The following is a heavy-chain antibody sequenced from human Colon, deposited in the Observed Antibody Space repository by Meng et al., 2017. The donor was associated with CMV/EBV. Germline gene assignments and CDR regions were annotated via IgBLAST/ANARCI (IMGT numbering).Heavy chain of an antibody. V-gene: IGHV4-59*01. CDR3: ARGLGHASNNSHDS. CDR2: IYYSGSA. D-gene: IGHD1-1*01. Sequence: SETLSLTCTVSGGSISSYYWSWIRQPPGKGLEWMGYIYYSGSATYSPSLRSRITISVDTSKNQFSLNLRSVTAADTAMYFCARGLGHASNNSHDSWGQGTLVTVSS. CDR1: GGSISSYY. J-gene: IGHJ4*02.